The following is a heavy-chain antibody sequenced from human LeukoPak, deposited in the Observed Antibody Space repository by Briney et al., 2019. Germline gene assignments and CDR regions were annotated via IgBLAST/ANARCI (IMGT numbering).Heavy chain of an antibody. CDR1: GFTFSSYW. D-gene: IGHD3-10*01. CDR2: IKQDGSEK. CDR3: ARDEHQYYHASTGRFDY. J-gene: IGHJ4*02. Sequence: GGSLRLSCAASGFTFSSYWVGWVRQAPGKGLEWVANIKQDGSEKYYVDSVKGRFTISRDNAKNSLYLQMNFLRAEDTAVYYCARDEHQYYHASTGRFDYWGQGILVTVSS. V-gene: IGHV3-7*04.